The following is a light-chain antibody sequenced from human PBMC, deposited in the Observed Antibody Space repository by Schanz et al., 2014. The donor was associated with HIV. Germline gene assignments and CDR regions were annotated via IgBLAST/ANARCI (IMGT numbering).Light chain of an antibody. CDR2: DVN. CDR3: SSFAGNNKLL. J-gene: IGLJ2*01. CDR1: SSDVGGYNY. Sequence: QSVLTQPRSVSGSPGQSVAISCTGTSSDVGGYNYVSWYQQHPGKAPKLMIYDVNKRPSGVPDRFSGSKSGNTASLTISGLQADDEADYYCSSFAGNNKLLFGGGTKLTVL. V-gene: IGLV2-11*01.